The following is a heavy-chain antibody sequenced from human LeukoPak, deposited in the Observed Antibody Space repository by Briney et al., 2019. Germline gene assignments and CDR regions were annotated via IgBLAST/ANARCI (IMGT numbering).Heavy chain of an antibody. CDR3: GRDDHYNYNGTDV. CDR1: GFIFTNYD. Sequence: GGSLRLSCVASGFIFTNYDMHWVRQTPGKGLEWVSAIGPTGDTYYADSVRGRFTTSRENAKNSFYLQMNSLRAGDTAVYYCGRDDHYNYNGTDVWGQGTTVIVSS. D-gene: IGHD5-24*01. V-gene: IGHV3-13*01. J-gene: IGHJ6*02. CDR2: IGPTGDT.